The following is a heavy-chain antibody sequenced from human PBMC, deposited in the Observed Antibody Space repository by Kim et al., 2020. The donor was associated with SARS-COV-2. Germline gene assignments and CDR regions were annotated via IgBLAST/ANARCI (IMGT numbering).Heavy chain of an antibody. V-gene: IGHV4-34*01. CDR3: ARVEYCSSTSCVGAYFDY. J-gene: IGHJ4*02. CDR1: GGSFSGYY. CDR2: INHSGST. D-gene: IGHD2-2*01. Sequence: SETPSLTCAVYGGSFSGYYWSWIRQPPGKGLEWIGEINHSGSTNYNPSLKSRVTISVDTSKNQFSLKLSSVTAADTAVYYCARVEYCSSTSCVGAYFDYWGQGTLVTVSS.